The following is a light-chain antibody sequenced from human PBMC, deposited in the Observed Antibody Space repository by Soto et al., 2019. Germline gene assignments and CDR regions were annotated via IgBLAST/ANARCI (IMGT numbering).Light chain of an antibody. V-gene: IGKV3-11*01. CDR3: QQYESYWT. Sequence: EIVLTQSPATLSLPPGERATLSCRASQSVSSYLAWYQQKPGQAPRLLIYDASNRATGIPARFSGSGSGTDFTLTISSLEPEDFAVYYCQQYESYWTFGQGTKVDIK. CDR1: QSVSSY. CDR2: DAS. J-gene: IGKJ1*01.